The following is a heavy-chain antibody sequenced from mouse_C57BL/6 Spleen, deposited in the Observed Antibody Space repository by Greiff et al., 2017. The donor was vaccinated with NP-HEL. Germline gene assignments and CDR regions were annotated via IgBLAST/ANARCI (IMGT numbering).Heavy chain of an antibody. CDR2: IYPRSGNT. V-gene: IGHV1-81*01. D-gene: IGHD2-10*01. J-gene: IGHJ2*01. CDR1: GYTFTSYG. CDR3: ARRPTYFDY. Sequence: QVQLQQSGAELARPGASVKLSCKASGYTFTSYGISWVKQRTGQGLDWIGEIYPRSGNTYYNEKFKGKATLTADKSSSTAYMELRSLTSEDSAVYFCARRPTYFDYWGQGTTLTVSS.